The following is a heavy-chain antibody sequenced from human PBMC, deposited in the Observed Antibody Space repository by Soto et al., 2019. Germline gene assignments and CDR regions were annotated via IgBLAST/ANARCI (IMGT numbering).Heavy chain of an antibody. CDR1: GFTFSSYA. Sequence: GGSLRLSCAASGFTFSSYAMSWVRQAPGKGLEWVSAISGSGGITYYADSVKGRFTISRDNSRSTLYLQLNSLRAEDTAVYYWAKDTAVSAAPTRSCDYWCLGTRVTVSA. V-gene: IGHV3-23*01. J-gene: IGHJ4*02. CDR3: AKDTAVSAAPTRSCDY. D-gene: IGHD6-6*01. CDR2: ISGSGGIT.